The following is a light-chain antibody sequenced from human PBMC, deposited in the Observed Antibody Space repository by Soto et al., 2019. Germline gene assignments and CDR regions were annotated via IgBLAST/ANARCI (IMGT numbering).Light chain of an antibody. CDR1: QGIRSW. V-gene: IGKV1-12*01. CDR3: QQYENIPT. CDR2: AAS. J-gene: IGKJ5*01. Sequence: DIHMTQSPSSVSASVGHIFTITCRASQGIRSWLAWYEQKPRKAPKLLIYAASSLQSGVPSRLRGSGSGTDFTFTISSMQPEDIATYYCQQYENIPTFGHGTRLEIK.